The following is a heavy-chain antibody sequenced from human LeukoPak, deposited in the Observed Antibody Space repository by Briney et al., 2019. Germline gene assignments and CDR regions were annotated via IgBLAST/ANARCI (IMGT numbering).Heavy chain of an antibody. Sequence: GGSLRLSCSASGFPFSSYAMHWVRQAPGKGLEWVAVISYDGSNKYYADSVKGRFTISRDNSKNTVYLQMNSLRAEDTAVYYCAKDREGTTFDNWGQGTLVTVSS. CDR1: GFPFSSYA. J-gene: IGHJ4*02. V-gene: IGHV3-30*04. D-gene: IGHD1-7*01. CDR3: AKDREGTTFDN. CDR2: ISYDGSNK.